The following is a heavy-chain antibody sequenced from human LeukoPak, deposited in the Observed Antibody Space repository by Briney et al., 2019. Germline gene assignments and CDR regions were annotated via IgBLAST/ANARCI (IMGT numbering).Heavy chain of an antibody. CDR3: ARGSGYYDSSGSD. CDR2: INHSGST. J-gene: IGHJ4*02. Sequence: SETLSLTCAVYGGSFSGYYWSWSRQPPGKGLEWSGEINHSGSTNYNPSLKSRVTISVDTSKNQFSLKLSSVTAADTAVYYCARGSGYYDSSGSDWGQGTLVTVSS. V-gene: IGHV4-34*01. D-gene: IGHD3-22*01. CDR1: GGSFSGYY.